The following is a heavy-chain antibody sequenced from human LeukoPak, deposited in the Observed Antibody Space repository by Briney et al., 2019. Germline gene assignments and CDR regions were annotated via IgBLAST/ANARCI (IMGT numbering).Heavy chain of an antibody. Sequence: SVKVSCKASGGTFSSYAISWVRQAPGQGLEWMGGIIPIFGTANYAQKLQGRVTMTTDTSTSTAYMELRSLRSDDTAVYYCARASTHRYNWKSGQLNDAFDIWGQGTMVTVSS. CDR2: IIPIFGTA. CDR3: ARASTHRYNWKSGQLNDAFDI. V-gene: IGHV1-69*05. D-gene: IGHD1-20*01. CDR1: GGTFSSYA. J-gene: IGHJ3*02.